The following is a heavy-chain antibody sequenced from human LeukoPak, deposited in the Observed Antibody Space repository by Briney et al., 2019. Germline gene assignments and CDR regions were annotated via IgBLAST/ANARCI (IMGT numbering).Heavy chain of an antibody. V-gene: IGHV3-64D*06. Sequence: PGGSLRLSCSVSGFTLSSYAMHWVRQAPGKGLEYVSAISSNGGGTYYADSVKGRFTISRDNSKNTLYLQMSSLRAEDTAVYYCVKGRSYTASYFDYWGQGTLVTVSS. CDR1: GFTLSSYA. CDR2: ISSNGGGT. CDR3: VKGRSYTASYFDY. D-gene: IGHD2-2*02. J-gene: IGHJ4*02.